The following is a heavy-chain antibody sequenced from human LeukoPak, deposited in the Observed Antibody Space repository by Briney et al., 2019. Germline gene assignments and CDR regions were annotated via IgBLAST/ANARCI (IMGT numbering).Heavy chain of an antibody. J-gene: IGHJ4*02. CDR1: GGTFSTYA. CDR3: ARGPSDYCSGGSCYYFDY. CDR2: IIPLFRKP. V-gene: IGHV1-69*13. D-gene: IGHD2-15*01. Sequence: GASMKVSCKASGGTFSTYALTWVRQAPGQGLEWMGGIIPLFRKPNYAQKFQARLTITADESTSTAYMELSSLRSEDTAVYYCARGPSDYCSGGSCYYFDYWGQGTLVTVSS.